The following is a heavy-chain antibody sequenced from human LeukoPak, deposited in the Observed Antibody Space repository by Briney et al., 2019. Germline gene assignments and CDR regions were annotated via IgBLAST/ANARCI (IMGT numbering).Heavy chain of an antibody. Sequence: GGSLRLSCAASGFTISTYGMSWVRQAPGKGLEWVSSISGGNTYYADSVKGRFTISRDTSKNTVYLQMNSLRAEDTAVYYCAKSVYHSGNFWGQGTLVTVSS. J-gene: IGHJ4*02. CDR3: AKSVYHSGNF. D-gene: IGHD3-10*01. CDR1: GFTISTYG. CDR2: ISGGNT. V-gene: IGHV3-23*01.